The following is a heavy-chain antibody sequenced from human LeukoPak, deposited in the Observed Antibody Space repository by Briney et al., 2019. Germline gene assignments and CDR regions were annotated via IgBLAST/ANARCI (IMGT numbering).Heavy chain of an antibody. V-gene: IGHV3-23*01. Sequence: GGSLRLSCAASGFTFSSYAMSWVRQAPGKGLEWVSGISISGGSTSYADSVKGRFTISRDNAKNSLYLQMNSLRAEDTAVYYCAKEGGDWGEGYFDYWGQGTLVTVSS. CDR3: AKEGGDWGEGYFDY. CDR1: GFTFSSYA. J-gene: IGHJ4*02. CDR2: ISISGGST. D-gene: IGHD7-27*01.